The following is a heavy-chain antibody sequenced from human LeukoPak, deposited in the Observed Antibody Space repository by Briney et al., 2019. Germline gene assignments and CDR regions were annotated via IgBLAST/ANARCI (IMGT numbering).Heavy chain of an antibody. Sequence: GESLKISRQGSGYSFPSYWIGWVRQMPGKGLEWMGIICPGDSDTRYSPSFQGQVTISADKSISTAYLQWSSLKASDAAMYYCARDDYGDYNFDYWGQGTLVTVSS. CDR2: ICPGDSDT. J-gene: IGHJ4*02. CDR1: GYSFPSYW. D-gene: IGHD4-17*01. V-gene: IGHV5-51*01. CDR3: ARDDYGDYNFDY.